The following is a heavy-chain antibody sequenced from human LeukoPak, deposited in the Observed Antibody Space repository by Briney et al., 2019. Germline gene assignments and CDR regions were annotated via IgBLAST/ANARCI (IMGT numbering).Heavy chain of an antibody. CDR2: ISSGSSTI. CDR1: GFTFSSYS. J-gene: IGHJ3*02. CDR3: ARVLGYCSGGTCYSAFDI. D-gene: IGHD2-15*01. Sequence: PGGSLRLSCAAPGFTFSSYSMNWVRQAPGKGLEWVSYISSGSSTIYYADSVKGRFTISRDNAKSSLYLQMNSLRDEDTAVYYCARVLGYCSGGTCYSAFDIWGQGTMVTVSS. V-gene: IGHV3-48*02.